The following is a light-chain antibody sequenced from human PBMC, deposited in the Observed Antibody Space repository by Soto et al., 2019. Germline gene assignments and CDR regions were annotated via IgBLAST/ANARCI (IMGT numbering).Light chain of an antibody. J-gene: IGKJ1*01. CDR2: GTS. V-gene: IGKV3-20*01. Sequence: EIVLTQSPGTLSLSPGERATLPCRASQSVKSSYLAWYQHKPGQAPRLLIYGTSSRATGIPDRFSGSGSGTDFTLTISRLEPEDFVAYFCQQYNSYPWTFGQGTKV. CDR3: QQYNSYPWT. CDR1: QSVKSSY.